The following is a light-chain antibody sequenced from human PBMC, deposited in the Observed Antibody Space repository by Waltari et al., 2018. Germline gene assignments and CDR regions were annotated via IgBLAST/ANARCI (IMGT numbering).Light chain of an antibody. CDR3: GQATHLPRT. V-gene: IGKV2-30*02. CDR1: HSLVHTNGNTY. Sequence: DVVLTQSPVSLPVNPGQTASISCRSSHSLVHTNGNTYLTWYQQKPGQPPRRLNYEVSNQDSGVPDRFSGSGAGTEFTLKISRVEAEDVAIYYCGQATHLPRTFGQGTKVEI. CDR2: EVS. J-gene: IGKJ1*01.